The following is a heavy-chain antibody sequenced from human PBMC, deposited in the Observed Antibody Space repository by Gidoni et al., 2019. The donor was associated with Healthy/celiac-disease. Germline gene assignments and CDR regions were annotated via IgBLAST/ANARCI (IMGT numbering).Heavy chain of an antibody. D-gene: IGHD5-12*01. Sequence: EVQLVQSGAEVKKPGESLKISCTGSGNSFTSYWIGWVRQMPGKGLEWMGIIYPGDSDTRYSPSFQGQVTISADKSISTAYLQWSSLKASDTAMYYCARHRPSRDGYNVYFFDYWGQGTLVTVSS. CDR2: IYPGDSDT. V-gene: IGHV5-51*01. CDR1: GNSFTSYW. J-gene: IGHJ4*02. CDR3: ARHRPSRDGYNVYFFDY.